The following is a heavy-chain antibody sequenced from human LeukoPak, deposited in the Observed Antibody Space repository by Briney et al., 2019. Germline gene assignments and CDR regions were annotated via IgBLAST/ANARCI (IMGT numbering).Heavy chain of an antibody. D-gene: IGHD3-22*01. V-gene: IGHV3-48*04. Sequence: GGSLRLSCAASGLAFSSYWMSWVRQAPGKGLEWVSYISSSGSTIYYADSVKGRFTISRDNAKNSLYLQMNSLRAEDTAVYYCARDRRGYYDARFDYWGQGTLVTVSS. CDR3: ARDRRGYYDARFDY. CDR2: ISSSGSTI. J-gene: IGHJ4*02. CDR1: GLAFSSYW.